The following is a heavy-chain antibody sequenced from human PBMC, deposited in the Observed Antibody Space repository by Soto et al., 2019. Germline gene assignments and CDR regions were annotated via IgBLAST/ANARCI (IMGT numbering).Heavy chain of an antibody. CDR2: ISNDENIK. J-gene: IGHJ4*02. V-gene: IGHV3-33*01. Sequence: GGSLRLSCAASGFTFSSYGMHWVRQAPGKGLEWVTVISNDENIKQDSVRGRFAIARDNSKNTLYLQLTSLRAEDTAIYYCARGVRGVLDYWGQGTLVTVSS. D-gene: IGHD5-12*01. CDR1: GFTFSSYG. CDR3: ARGVRGVLDY.